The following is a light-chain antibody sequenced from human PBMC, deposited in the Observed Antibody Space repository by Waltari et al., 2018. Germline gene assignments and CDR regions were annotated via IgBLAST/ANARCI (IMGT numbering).Light chain of an antibody. V-gene: IGKV1-16*02. CDR2: DAA. CDR3: QQYESYPYT. Sequence: DIQMTQSPSSLSASVGDRVNITCRASQFVGNSLSWFQQKPGKAPKSLIYDAARLQTGVPSKFSPSGSGTDFTLTITSLQSEDFATYYCQQYESYPYTFGQGTKLEIK. J-gene: IGKJ2*01. CDR1: QFVGNS.